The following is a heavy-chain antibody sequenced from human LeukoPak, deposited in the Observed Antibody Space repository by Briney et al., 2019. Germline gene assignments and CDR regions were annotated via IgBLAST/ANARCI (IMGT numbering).Heavy chain of an antibody. CDR3: TRDQMNY. V-gene: IGHV3-53*01. Sequence: GGSLRLSCTASEFTVSRNYMLWLRQAPGKGLEWVSLIFSNGDTHYADSVKGRFTISRATSKNTVSLQMNSLRVEDTAMYYCTRDQMNYWGQGTLVTVSS. D-gene: IGHD5-24*01. J-gene: IGHJ4*02. CDR2: IFSNGDT. CDR1: EFTVSRNY.